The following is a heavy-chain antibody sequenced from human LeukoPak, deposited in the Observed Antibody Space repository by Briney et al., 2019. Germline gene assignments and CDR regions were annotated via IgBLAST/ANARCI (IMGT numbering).Heavy chain of an antibody. CDR2: INPDSGGT. J-gene: IGHJ4*02. CDR3: ARYGSGLPEYYFDY. Sequence: ASVKVSCKASGYTFTGYYMHWVRQAPGQGLEWMGWINPDSGGTNYAQKFQGRVTMTRDTSISTAYMELSRLRSDDTAVYYCARYGSGLPEYYFDYWGQGTLVTVSS. CDR1: GYTFTGYY. V-gene: IGHV1-2*02. D-gene: IGHD3-10*01.